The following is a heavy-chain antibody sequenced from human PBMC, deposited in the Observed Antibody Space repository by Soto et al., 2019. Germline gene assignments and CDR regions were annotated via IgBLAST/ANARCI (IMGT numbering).Heavy chain of an antibody. CDR2: ISGSGGST. CDR3: AKGLISYYFDY. CDR1: GFTFSSYS. J-gene: IGHJ4*02. Sequence: EVQLLESGGGLVQPGGSLRLSCAASGFTFSSYSMIWVRQAPGKGLEWVSGISGSGGSTYYADSVKGRFTISRDNSKNTLYLQMNSLRAEDTAVYYCAKGLISYYFDYWGQGTLVTVSS. V-gene: IGHV3-23*01.